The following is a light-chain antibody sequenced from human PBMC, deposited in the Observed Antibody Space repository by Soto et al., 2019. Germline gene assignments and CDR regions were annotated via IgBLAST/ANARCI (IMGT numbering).Light chain of an antibody. Sequence: DIQMTQSPSSLSASVGDRVAITCRASQSISTYLNWYQQRPGKAPKLPIYAASSLQSGVPSRFSGSGSGTDFTLTITNLQPQDFATYYCQQSYSTPRTFGQGSKLEIK. V-gene: IGKV1-39*01. CDR3: QQSYSTPRT. CDR2: AAS. CDR1: QSISTY. J-gene: IGKJ2*01.